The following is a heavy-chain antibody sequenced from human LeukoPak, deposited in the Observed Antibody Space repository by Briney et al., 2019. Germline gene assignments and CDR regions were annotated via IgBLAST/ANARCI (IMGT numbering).Heavy chain of an antibody. J-gene: IGHJ6*02. V-gene: IGHV3-66*02. CDR2: IYSGGST. D-gene: IGHD3-3*01. CDR1: GFTVSSNY. CDR3: ARGRYDTIFGVVINYYHYGMDV. Sequence: GGSLRLSCAASGFTVSSNYMSWVRRAPGKGLEWVSVIYSGGSTYYADSVKGRFTISRDNSKNTLYLQMNSLRAEDTAVYYCARGRYDTIFGVVINYYHYGMDVWGQGTTVTVSS.